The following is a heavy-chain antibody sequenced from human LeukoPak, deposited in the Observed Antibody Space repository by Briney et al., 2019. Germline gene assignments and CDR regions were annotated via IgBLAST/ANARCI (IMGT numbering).Heavy chain of an antibody. Sequence: ASVKVSCKASGYTFTGYYMHWVRQAPGQGLEWMGWINPNSGGTNYAQKFQGRVTMTRDTSISTAYMELSGLRSDDTAVYYCARDLDCSGGSCYLSHFDYWGQGTLVTVSS. CDR2: INPNSGGT. CDR3: ARDLDCSGGSCYLSHFDY. V-gene: IGHV1-2*02. CDR1: GYTFTGYY. D-gene: IGHD2-15*01. J-gene: IGHJ4*02.